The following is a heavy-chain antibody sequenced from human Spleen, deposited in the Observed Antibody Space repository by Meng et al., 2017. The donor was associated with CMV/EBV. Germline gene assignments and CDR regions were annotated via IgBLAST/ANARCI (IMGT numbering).Heavy chain of an antibody. D-gene: IGHD2-2*01. CDR3: ARSYQLLFLSFDY. Sequence: ASVKVSCKASGYTFTGYYMHWVRQAPGQGLEWMGWINPNSGGTNYAQKFQGRVTMTRDTSISTAYMELSRLRSDDTAVYYCARSYQLLFLSFDYWGQGTLVTVSS. J-gene: IGHJ4*02. CDR1: GYTFTGYY. V-gene: IGHV1-2*02. CDR2: INPNSGGT.